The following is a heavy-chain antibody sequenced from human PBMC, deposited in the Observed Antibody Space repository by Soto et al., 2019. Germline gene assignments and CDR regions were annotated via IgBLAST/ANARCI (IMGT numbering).Heavy chain of an antibody. V-gene: IGHV4-4*07. CDR3: RRDFDY. D-gene: IGHD6-6*01. CDR1: GVSISNYY. Sequence: QVQLQESGPGLVKPSETLSLTCTVSGVSISNYYWSWIRQPAGKGLEWIGRLSTSGNTNYSPSIKSRVTISLDTSKNQFSLMLNSVTAADTAVYYCRRDFDYWGQGTLITVSS. CDR2: LSTSGNT. J-gene: IGHJ4*02.